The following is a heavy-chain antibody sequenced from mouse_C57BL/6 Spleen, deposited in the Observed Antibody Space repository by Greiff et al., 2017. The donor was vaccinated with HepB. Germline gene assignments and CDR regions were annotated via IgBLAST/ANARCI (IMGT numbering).Heavy chain of an antibody. Sequence: VQLQQSGPELVKPGASVKISCKASGYAFSSSWMNWVKQRPGKGLEWIGRIYPGDGDTNYNGKFKGKATLTADKSSSTAYMQLSSLTSEDSAVYVCAREGTTDAYGYAMDYWGQGTSVTVAS. CDR1: GYAFSSSW. CDR2: IYPGDGDT. J-gene: IGHJ4*01. CDR3: AREGTTDAYGYAMDY. D-gene: IGHD1-1*01. V-gene: IGHV1-82*01.